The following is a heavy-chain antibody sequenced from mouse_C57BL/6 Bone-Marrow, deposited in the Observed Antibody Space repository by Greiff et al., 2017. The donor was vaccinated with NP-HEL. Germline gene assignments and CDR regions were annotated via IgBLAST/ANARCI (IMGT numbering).Heavy chain of an antibody. D-gene: IGHD1-1*01. V-gene: IGHV14-4*01. CDR2: IDPENGDT. Sequence: VQLKEPGAELVRPGASVKLSCTASGFTITDDYMHWVKQRPEQGLEWIGWIDPENGDTEYASKFQGKATITADTSSNTAYLQLSSLTSEDTAVYYCTFPINTTVVDYWYFDVWGRGTGVTVTA. CDR3: TFPINTTVVDYWYFDV. CDR1: GFTITDDY. J-gene: IGHJ1*03.